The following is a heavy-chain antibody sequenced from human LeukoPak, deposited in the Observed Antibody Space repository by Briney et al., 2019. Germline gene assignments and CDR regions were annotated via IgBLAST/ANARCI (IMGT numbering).Heavy chain of an antibody. CDR2: IHNSGTT. CDR3: ARRYYYNLGSFPFDF. V-gene: IGHV4-34*01. Sequence: SETLSLTCAVSGGPFSGYFLSWIRQSSGKGLEWIGEIHNSGTTNYNPSLNSRVTISEDTSKNQFYLNLSSVTAADTAVYYCARRYYYNLGSFPFDFWGQGHLVTVFS. J-gene: IGHJ4*02. D-gene: IGHD3-10*01. CDR1: GGPFSGYF.